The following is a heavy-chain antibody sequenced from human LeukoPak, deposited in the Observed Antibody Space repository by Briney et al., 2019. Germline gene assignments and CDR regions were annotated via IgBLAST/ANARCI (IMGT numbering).Heavy chain of an antibody. Sequence: GGSLRLSCAASGFTFSSYSMNWVRQAPGKGLEWVSSISSSSSYIYYADSVKGRFTISRDNAKNSLYLQMNSLRAEDTAVYYCASGYYDILTGYPYNYMDVWGKGTTVTISS. J-gene: IGHJ6*03. V-gene: IGHV3-21*01. CDR2: ISSSSSYI. D-gene: IGHD3-9*01. CDR1: GFTFSSYS. CDR3: ASGYYDILTGYPYNYMDV.